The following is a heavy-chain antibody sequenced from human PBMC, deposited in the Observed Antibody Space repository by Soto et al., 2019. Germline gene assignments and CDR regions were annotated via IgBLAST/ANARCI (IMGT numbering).Heavy chain of an antibody. CDR2: MNPNSGNT. CDR3: AREAYPTWFGAYYYYGMDV. CDR1: GYTFTSYD. Sequence: QVQLVQSGAEVKEPGASVKVSCKASGYTFTSYDINWVRQATGQGLEWMGWMNPNSGNTGYAQKFQGRVTMTRNTSISTAYMELSSLRSEDTAVYYCAREAYPTWFGAYYYYGMDVWGQGTTVTVSS. D-gene: IGHD3-10*01. V-gene: IGHV1-8*01. J-gene: IGHJ6*02.